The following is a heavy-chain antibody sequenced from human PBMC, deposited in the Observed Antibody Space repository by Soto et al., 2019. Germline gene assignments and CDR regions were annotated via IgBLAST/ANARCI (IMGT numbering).Heavy chain of an antibody. V-gene: IGHV3-72*01. D-gene: IGHD6-19*01. CDR2: AENKIGHYMT. CDR3: TIPQRSSSDWHYY. Sequence: EVQLVESGGGLVQPGGSLRLSCAASGFIFSDHFMEWVRQAPGKGLEWVGRAENKIGHYMTEDAASVKGRFTISRDESNYSLFLQMNSLPTEDPAVYSCTIPQRSSSDWHYYWGQGILVTVSS. CDR1: GFIFSDHF. J-gene: IGHJ4*02.